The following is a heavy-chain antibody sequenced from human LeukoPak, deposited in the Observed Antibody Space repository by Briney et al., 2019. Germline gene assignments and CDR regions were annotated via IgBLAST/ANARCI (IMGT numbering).Heavy chain of an antibody. J-gene: IGHJ4*02. CDR1: GGSIVSSDYY. D-gene: IGHD3-3*01. CDR3: ARHNFPILSSQGSLDY. CDR2: IYYSGST. Sequence: SETLSLTCTVSGGSIVSSDYYWGWIRQPPGKGLEWIGSIYYSGSTYYNPSLKSRVTISVDTSKNQFSLKLSSVTATDTAFYYCARHNFPILSSQGSLDYWGQGTLVTVSS. V-gene: IGHV4-39*01.